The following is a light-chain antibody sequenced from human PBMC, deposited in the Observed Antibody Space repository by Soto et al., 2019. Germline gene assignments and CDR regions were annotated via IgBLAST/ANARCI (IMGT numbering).Light chain of an antibody. Sequence: QSALIQPPSVSGSPGQSVTISCTGTSSDVGSCDYVSWCQQHPGTVPKPMIYTVNTQPSGVPDRFSGSKSGNTAAMTISGLQAEDEADYYCCSYTSSATLGDVFGTGTQLTVL. J-gene: IGLJ1*01. V-gene: IGLV2-11*01. CDR2: TVN. CDR3: CSYTSSATLGDV. CDR1: SSDVGSCDY.